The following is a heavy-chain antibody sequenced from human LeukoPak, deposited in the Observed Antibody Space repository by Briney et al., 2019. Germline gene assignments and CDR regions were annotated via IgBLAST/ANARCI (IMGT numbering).Heavy chain of an antibody. CDR3: ARRWSGENLFDY. Sequence: SETLSLPCTVSGGSISGFYWSWFTQPQGRGLEWSGYKYYSGSTSYYNPSLRSRVTISVDTPENQYSLKLRSVATADTAGYYSARRWSGENLFDYWGQGTLVTVSS. J-gene: IGHJ4*02. CDR2: KYYSGST. D-gene: IGHD3-10*01. V-gene: IGHV4-59*08. CDR1: GGSISGFY.